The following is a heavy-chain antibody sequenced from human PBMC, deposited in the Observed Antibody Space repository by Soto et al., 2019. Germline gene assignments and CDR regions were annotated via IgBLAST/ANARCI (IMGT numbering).Heavy chain of an antibody. CDR1: GYSFTSYW. J-gene: IGHJ6*02. CDR3: ARVDSSSPGSRRDYYYYYGMDV. CDR2: IYPGDSDT. Sequence: PVESLKISCKGSGYSFTSYWIGWVRQMPGKGLEWMGIIYPGDSDTRYSPSFQGQVTISADKSISTAYLQWSSLKASDTAMYYCARVDSSSPGSRRDYYYYYGMDVWGQGTTVTVSS. V-gene: IGHV5-51*01. D-gene: IGHD6-6*01.